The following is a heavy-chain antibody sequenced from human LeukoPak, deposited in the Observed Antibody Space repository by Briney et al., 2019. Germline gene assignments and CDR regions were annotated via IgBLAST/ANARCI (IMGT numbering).Heavy chain of an antibody. Sequence: GGSLRLSCAASGFTFSDHYMDWVRQAPGKGLEWVAVISYDGSNKYYADSVKGRFTISRDNSKNTLYLQMNSLRAEDTAVYYCAKDSHLQQWLVGIDYWGQGTLVTVSS. V-gene: IGHV3-30*18. J-gene: IGHJ4*02. D-gene: IGHD6-19*01. CDR2: ISYDGSNK. CDR1: GFTFSDHY. CDR3: AKDSHLQQWLVGIDY.